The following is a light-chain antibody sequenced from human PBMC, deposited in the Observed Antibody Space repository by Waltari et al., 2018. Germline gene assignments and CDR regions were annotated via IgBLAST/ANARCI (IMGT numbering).Light chain of an antibody. CDR1: SNNVGALNI. CDR3: CSYSTGGSWM. J-gene: IGLJ3*02. CDR2: YLS. Sequence: QSALTPPVSVSVSPGPSVTISCTGTSNNVGALNIVSCFQHHPDHAPTLLLFYLSTPLSGVSNRFSSSKSGNTASLTISGLQTEDEADYYCCSYSTGGSWMFGGGTKLTVL. V-gene: IGLV2-23*02.